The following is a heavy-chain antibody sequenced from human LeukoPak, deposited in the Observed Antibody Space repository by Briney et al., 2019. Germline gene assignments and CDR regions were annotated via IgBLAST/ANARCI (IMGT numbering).Heavy chain of an antibody. CDR3: ARGPGVVGATSGSDY. V-gene: IGHV4-34*01. CDR1: GGSFRGYY. J-gene: IGHJ4*02. Sequence: SETLSLTCAVYGGSFRGYYWSWIRQPPGKGLEWIGEINHSGSTNYNPSLKSRVTISVDTPKNQFSLKLSSVTAADTAVYYCARGPGVVGATSGSDYWGQGTLVTVSS. CDR2: INHSGST. D-gene: IGHD1-26*01.